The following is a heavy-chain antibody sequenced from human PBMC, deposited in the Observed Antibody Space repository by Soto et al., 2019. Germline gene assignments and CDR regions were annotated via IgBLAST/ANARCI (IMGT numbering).Heavy chain of an antibody. V-gene: IGHV3-21*01. CDR1: GFTFSSYS. CDR3: ARGRGSYDSSGYRAEYCDY. CDR2: ISSSSSYI. Sequence: PGGSLRLSCAASGFTFSSYSMNWVRQAPGKGLEWVSSISSSSSYIYYADSVKGRFTISRDNAKNSLYLQMNSLRAEDTAVYYWARGRGSYDSSGYRAEYCDYSGKGTLGTV. J-gene: IGHJ4*02. D-gene: IGHD3-22*01.